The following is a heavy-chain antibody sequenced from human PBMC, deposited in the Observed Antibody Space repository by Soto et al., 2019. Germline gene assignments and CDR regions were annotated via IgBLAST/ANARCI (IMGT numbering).Heavy chain of an antibody. CDR1: GGTFRKSA. CDR2: IMPIFRTP. D-gene: IGHD1-1*01. Sequence: QVQLEQSGAEVKKPGSSVKVSCKASGGTFRKSAFSWVRQAPGQGLEWMGGIMPIFRTPDYAQKFQGRVTITADESTSTTYMELSGLRSDDTAVYYCARDNDRPQLSGNDYDILDVWGHATAVTVSS. J-gene: IGHJ6*02. V-gene: IGHV1-69*12. CDR3: ARDNDRPQLSGNDYDILDV.